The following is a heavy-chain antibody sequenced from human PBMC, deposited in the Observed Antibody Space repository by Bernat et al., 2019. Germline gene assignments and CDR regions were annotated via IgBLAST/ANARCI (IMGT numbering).Heavy chain of an antibody. J-gene: IGHJ4*02. CDR3: ARDLEIRDGYNGDFHDY. CDR2: ISYDGSNK. CDR1: GFTFSSYA. Sequence: QVQLVESGGGVVQPGRSLRLSCAASGFTFSSYAMHWVRQAPGKGLEWVAVISYDGSNKYYADSVKGRFTISRDNSKNTLYLQMNSLRAEDTAVYYCARDLEIRDGYNGDFHDYWGQGTLVTVSS. V-gene: IGHV3-30-3*01. D-gene: IGHD5-24*01.